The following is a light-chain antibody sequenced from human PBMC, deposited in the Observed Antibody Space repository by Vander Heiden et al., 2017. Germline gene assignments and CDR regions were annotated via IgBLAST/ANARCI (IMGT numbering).Light chain of an antibody. J-gene: IGLJ2*01. CDR2: TKN. V-gene: IGLV3-19*01. CDR1: SLRSYY. CDR3: NSRDSSGNQEV. Sequence: SSELTQDPAVSVALGQTVRITCQGDSLRSYYASWYQQKPGQAPILVIYTKNNRPSGIPDRFSGSSSGNTASLNITGALAEDEADYDGNSRDSSGNQEVFGGGTKLTVL.